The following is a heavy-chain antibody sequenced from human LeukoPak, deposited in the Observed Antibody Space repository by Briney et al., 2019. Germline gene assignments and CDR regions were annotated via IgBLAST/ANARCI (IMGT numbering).Heavy chain of an antibody. D-gene: IGHD6-13*01. CDR1: DDSISSSSYY. J-gene: IGHJ5*02. V-gene: IGHV4-39*07. Sequence: PSETLSLTCTVSDDSISSSSYYWDWIRQPPGKGLEWIGSIDYSGNSYYNPSLKSRVTISVDTSKNQLSLKLSSVTAADTAVYYCARGAAAGTNWFDPWGQGTLVTVSS. CDR2: IDYSGNS. CDR3: ARGAAAGTNWFDP.